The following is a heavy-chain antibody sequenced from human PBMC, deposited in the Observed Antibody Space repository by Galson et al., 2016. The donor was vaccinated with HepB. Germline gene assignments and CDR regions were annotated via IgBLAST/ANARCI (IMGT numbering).Heavy chain of an antibody. CDR1: GFTFSSYA. J-gene: IGHJ5*02. CDR2: IGGSGGST. Sequence: SLRLSCAASGFTFSSYAMTWVRQAPGKGLEWVSAIGGSGGSTYYADSVKGWFTISRDNSKNTLYLQMKSLRAEDTAIYYCARERTKLEFDPWGQGTLVTVSS. CDR3: ARERTKLEFDP. V-gene: IGHV3-23*01. D-gene: IGHD1-1*01.